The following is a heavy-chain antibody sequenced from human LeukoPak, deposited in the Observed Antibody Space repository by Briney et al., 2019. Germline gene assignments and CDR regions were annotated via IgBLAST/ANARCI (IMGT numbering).Heavy chain of an antibody. J-gene: IGHJ6*04. V-gene: IGHV3-30*18. D-gene: IGHD4-17*01. CDR1: GFTLSSSG. Sequence: GRSLRLSCAASGFTLSSSGMHWVHHAPVQGLEWVEVISYDGSNQYYANSLKGRFTISRDNSKNTLYLQMTSLRAEDTAVYYCAKASYGDYLSWRYYYYGMDVWGKGTTVTVSS. CDR2: ISYDGSNQ. CDR3: AKASYGDYLSWRYYYYGMDV.